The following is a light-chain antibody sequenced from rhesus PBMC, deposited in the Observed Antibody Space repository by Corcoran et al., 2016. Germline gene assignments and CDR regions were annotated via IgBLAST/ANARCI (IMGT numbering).Light chain of an antibody. J-gene: IGKJ3*01. CDR3: QHYYSTPIT. V-gene: IGKV1-25*01. CDR2: EAS. Sequence: DIQMTQSPSSLSASVGDRVTITCRASQDITNDLAWYQQKPGETPKLLIYEASSLQSGIPSRFSGSGSGTDFTLTISSLQSEDFSTYYCQHYYSTPITFGPGTKRDIK. CDR1: QDITND.